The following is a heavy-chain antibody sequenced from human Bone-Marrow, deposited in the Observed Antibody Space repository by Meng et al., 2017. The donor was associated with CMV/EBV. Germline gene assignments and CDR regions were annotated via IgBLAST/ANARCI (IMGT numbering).Heavy chain of an antibody. CDR1: GGSISSSSYY. CDR2: IYYSGST. J-gene: IGHJ4*02. CDR3: ARGSWVYSDDDETTGLDY. V-gene: IGHV4-39*07. Sequence: SETLSLTCTVSGGSISSSSYYWGWIRQPPGKGLAWIGSIYYSGSTYYNPSLKSRVTISVDASKNQFSLKLTSVTAADTAVYYCARGSWVYSDDDETTGLDYWGPGTLVTVSS. D-gene: IGHD5-12*01.